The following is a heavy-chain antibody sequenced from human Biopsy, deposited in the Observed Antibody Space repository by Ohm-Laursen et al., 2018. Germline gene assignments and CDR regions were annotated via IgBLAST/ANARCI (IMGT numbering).Heavy chain of an antibody. D-gene: IGHD3-10*01. CDR3: ARSRGSSGIATIYYYGMDV. CDR2: ISGSGVTK. J-gene: IGHJ6*02. V-gene: IGHV3-11*04. CDR1: GFTFGDYY. Sequence: SLRLSCAAPGFTFGDYYMSWIRQAPGKGLEWLSYISGSGVTKMYADSVKGRFTVSRDNAKNSLYLEMNSLRAEDTAVYYCARSRGSSGIATIYYYGMDVWGQGTTVTVSS.